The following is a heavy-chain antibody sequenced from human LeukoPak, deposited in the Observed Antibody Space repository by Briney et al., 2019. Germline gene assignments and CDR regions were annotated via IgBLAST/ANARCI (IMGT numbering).Heavy chain of an antibody. CDR3: ARGDSSGYYYLDY. CDR2: IYYSGST. J-gene: IGHJ4*02. D-gene: IGHD3-22*01. Sequence: PSETLSLTCTVSGGSISSYYWGWLRQPPGKGLEWLGYIYYSGSTNYNPSLKSRVTISVDTSKNQFSLKLSSVTAADTAVYYSARGDSSGYYYLDYWGQGTLVTVSS. V-gene: IGHV4-59*01. CDR1: GGSISSYY.